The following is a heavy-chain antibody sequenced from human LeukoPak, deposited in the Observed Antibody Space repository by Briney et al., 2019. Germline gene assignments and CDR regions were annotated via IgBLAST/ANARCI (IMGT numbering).Heavy chain of an antibody. V-gene: IGHV4-4*07. CDR3: ARGLSHVYDFNWFDP. CDR2: INTSGTT. CDR1: GGSISDYY. J-gene: IGHJ5*02. Sequence: PSETLSLTCTVSGGSISDYYLAWIRQPAGKALEWIGRINTSGTTRYNPSLQSRVTLSMDSSNSQFSLHLTSVTAADTGVYYCARGLSHVYDFNWFDPWGQGILVTVSS. D-gene: IGHD2/OR15-2a*01.